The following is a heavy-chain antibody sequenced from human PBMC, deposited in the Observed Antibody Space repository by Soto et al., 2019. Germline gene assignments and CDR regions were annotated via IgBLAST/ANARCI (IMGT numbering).Heavy chain of an antibody. V-gene: IGHV3-74*03. J-gene: IGHJ6*02. CDR1: GLTFRSYW. Sequence: PGGSLRLSCAASGLTFRSYWMHWVRQAPGKGLVWVSRINTDGSIAMYVDSVKGRFTISRDNAKTSLYLQMNSLRAEDTALYYCAKDRGSGSYAANYQYYGLDVWGQGTTVTVSS. D-gene: IGHD3-10*01. CDR3: AKDRGSGSYAANYQYYGLDV. CDR2: INTDGSIA.